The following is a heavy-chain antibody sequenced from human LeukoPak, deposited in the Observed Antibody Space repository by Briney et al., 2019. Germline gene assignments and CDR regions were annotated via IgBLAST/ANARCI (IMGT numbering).Heavy chain of an antibody. Sequence: PGGSLRLSCAASGFTVSSKYISWVRQAPGKGLEWVSVIYSDGGGTYYADSVRGRFTISRDNSKNTLYLQMNSLRAEDTAVYYCATATGSDDYGDYLRNWGQGILVTVSS. CDR2: IYSDGGGT. J-gene: IGHJ4*02. V-gene: IGHV3-53*01. CDR3: ATATGSDDYGDYLRN. CDR1: GFTVSSKY. D-gene: IGHD4-17*01.